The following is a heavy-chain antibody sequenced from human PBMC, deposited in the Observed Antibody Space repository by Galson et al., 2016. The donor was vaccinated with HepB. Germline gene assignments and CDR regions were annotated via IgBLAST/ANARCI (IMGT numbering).Heavy chain of an antibody. Sequence: SLRLSCAASGFTFSDYGMHWVRQAAGKGLEWVAVISHDATSQKYADSVKGRFTISRDNSENILYPQMNSLRREDPAVYYCARPPRHYDFWSGYYPYGVDVWGQGTTVTVSS. CDR1: GFTFSDYG. CDR3: ARPPRHYDFWSGYYPYGVDV. V-gene: IGHV3-30*03. J-gene: IGHJ6*02. D-gene: IGHD3-3*01. CDR2: ISHDATSQ.